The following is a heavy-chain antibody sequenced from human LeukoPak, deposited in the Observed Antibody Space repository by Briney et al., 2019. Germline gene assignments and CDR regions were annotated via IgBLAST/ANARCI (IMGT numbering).Heavy chain of an antibody. J-gene: IGHJ4*02. D-gene: IGHD3-22*01. V-gene: IGHV1-18*01. CDR2: IGTYGGDT. CDR1: TSR. CDR3: ARATLGDYYDSSGYYFDY. Sequence: ASVKVSCKATSRISWVRQAPGQGLEWMGWIGTYGGDTYYAQKFQGRITVTTDTSTSTVYMELRNLRSDDTAVYYCARATLGDYYDSSGYYFDYWGQGTLVTVSS.